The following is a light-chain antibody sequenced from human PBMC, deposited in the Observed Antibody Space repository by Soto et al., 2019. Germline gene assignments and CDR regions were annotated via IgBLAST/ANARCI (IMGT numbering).Light chain of an antibody. Sequence: EIVMTQSPATLSVSPGERATLSCRASQSVSSNYLAWYQQKPGQAPRLFIYDASTRATGIPARFSGSGSGTEFTLTISSLQSEDFAVYYCQQYNSWPETFGQGTKVDIK. CDR2: DAS. J-gene: IGKJ1*01. V-gene: IGKV3-15*01. CDR1: QSVSSN. CDR3: QQYNSWPET.